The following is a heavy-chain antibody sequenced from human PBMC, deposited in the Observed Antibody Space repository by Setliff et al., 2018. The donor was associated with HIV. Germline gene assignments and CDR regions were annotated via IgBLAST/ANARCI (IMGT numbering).Heavy chain of an antibody. V-gene: IGHV1-18*01. J-gene: IGHJ4*02. Sequence: ASVKVSCKASGYTFTNYGFSWVRQAPGQGLEWMGWISTYNANTNYAQKFQDRVTMTTDTSTSTAYTELRSLRSDDTAVYFCARVGGTYLPFDYWGQGTLVTVSS. CDR1: GYTFTNYG. CDR3: ARVGGTYLPFDY. D-gene: IGHD1-26*01. CDR2: ISTYNANT.